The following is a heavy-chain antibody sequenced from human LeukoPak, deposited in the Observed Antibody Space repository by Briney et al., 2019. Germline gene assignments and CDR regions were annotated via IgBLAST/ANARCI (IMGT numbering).Heavy chain of an antibody. Sequence: GGTLRLSCALSGFPFRIYSMNCVRGAPGKGLEWVLYISSSRCYILYADSVKGRLTISRDNAKHTLYLQKNSLRAEDTAVNYCAREEWQLGACDIWGQGTMVTVSS. CDR1: GFPFRIYS. J-gene: IGHJ3*02. D-gene: IGHD6-6*01. CDR3: AREEWQLGACDI. CDR2: ISSSRCYI. V-gene: IGHV3-21*01.